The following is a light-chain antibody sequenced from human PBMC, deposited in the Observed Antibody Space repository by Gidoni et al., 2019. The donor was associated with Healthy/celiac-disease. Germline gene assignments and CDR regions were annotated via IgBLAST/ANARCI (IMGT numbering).Light chain of an antibody. CDR3: QLGYSTPLT. CDR2: AAS. V-gene: IGKV1-39*01. CDR1: QSISSY. J-gene: IGKJ2*01. Sequence: DIQMTQSPSSLSASVGDRVTINCRASQSISSYLNWYQQKPGKAPKLLIYAASSLQSGVPSRFSGSGSGTDLTLTICSLQPEDFATDYCQLGYSTPLTFGPGTKLEIK.